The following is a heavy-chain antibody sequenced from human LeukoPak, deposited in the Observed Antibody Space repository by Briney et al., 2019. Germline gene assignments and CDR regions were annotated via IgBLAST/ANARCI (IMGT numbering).Heavy chain of an antibody. D-gene: IGHD7-27*01. CDR3: ARETGDPGLDL. CDR1: GGSISSYY. J-gene: IGHJ5*02. Sequence: SETLSLTCTVSGGSISSYYWSWIQQPPGKGLEWIGYIYYSGSTNYNPSLKSRVTISVDTSKNQFSLKLSSVTAADTAVYYCARETGDPGLDLWGQGTLVTVSS. V-gene: IGHV4-59*01. CDR2: IYYSGST.